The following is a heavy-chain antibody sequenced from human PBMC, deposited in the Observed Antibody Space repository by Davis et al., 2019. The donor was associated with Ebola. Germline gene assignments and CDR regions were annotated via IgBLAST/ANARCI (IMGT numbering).Heavy chain of an antibody. V-gene: IGHV3-23*01. CDR3: VKGSGAVGYFDWFVDY. J-gene: IGHJ4*02. CDR2: ISGSGGST. D-gene: IGHD3-9*01. Sequence: GESLKISCAASGFTFSSYAMSWVRQAPGKGLEWVSAISGSGGSTYYADSVKGRFTTSRGNSKNTLYLQMSSLRVEDTAVYYCVKGSGAVGYFDWFVDYWGQGTLVTVSS. CDR1: GFTFSSYA.